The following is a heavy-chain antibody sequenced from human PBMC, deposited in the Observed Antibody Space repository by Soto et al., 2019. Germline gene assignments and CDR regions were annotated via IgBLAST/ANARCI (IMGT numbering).Heavy chain of an antibody. CDR3: ARADTAMETIIGIDAFDI. Sequence: QVQLQESGPGLVKPSQTLSLTCTVSGGSISSGDYYWSWIRQPPGKGLEWIGYIYYSGSTYYNPSLKSRGTTSVDTSKSQFSLKLSSVTAADTAGYYCARADTAMETIIGIDAFDIWGQGTMVTVSS. D-gene: IGHD5-18*01. CDR1: GGSISSGDYY. V-gene: IGHV4-30-4*01. CDR2: IYYSGST. J-gene: IGHJ3*02.